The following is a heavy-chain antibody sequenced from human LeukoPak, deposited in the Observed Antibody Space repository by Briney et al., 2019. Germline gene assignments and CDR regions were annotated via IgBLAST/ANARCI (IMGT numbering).Heavy chain of an antibody. Sequence: SETLSLTCSVSGGSISSTYYYWGWIRQPPGKGLEWIGYIYYSGSTNYNPSLKSRVTISVDTSKNQFSLKLSSVTAADTAVYYCARSVEGYCRGGSCYYYSYYMDVWGKGTTVTVSS. J-gene: IGHJ6*03. V-gene: IGHV4-61*05. CDR1: GGSISSTYYY. D-gene: IGHD2-15*01. CDR3: ARSVEGYCRGGSCYYYSYYMDV. CDR2: IYYSGST.